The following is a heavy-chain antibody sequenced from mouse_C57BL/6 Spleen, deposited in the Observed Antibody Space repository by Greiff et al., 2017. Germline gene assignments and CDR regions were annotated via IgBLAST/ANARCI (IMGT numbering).Heavy chain of an antibody. V-gene: IGHV5-4*01. CDR3: ARDRLLSFDY. CDR2: ISDGGSYT. J-gene: IGHJ2*01. Sequence: EVHLVESGGGLVKPGGSLKLSCAASGFTFSSYAMSWVRQTPEKRLEWVATISDGGSYTYYPDNVKGRFTISRDNAKNNLYLQMSHLKSEDTAMYYCARDRLLSFDYWGQGTTLTVSS. CDR1: GFTFSSYA. D-gene: IGHD2-3*01.